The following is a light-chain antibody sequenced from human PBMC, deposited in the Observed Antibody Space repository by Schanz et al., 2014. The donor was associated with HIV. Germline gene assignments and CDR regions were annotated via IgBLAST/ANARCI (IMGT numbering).Light chain of an antibody. CDR2: YDT. J-gene: IGLJ2*01. Sequence: SYELTQPPSVSVAPGETATITCGGTNIGQKTVHRYRQKSGQAPVLVISYDTDRPSGIPERFSGSNSGHTATLTLDRVETADEADYFCQVWDGSTGVVFGGGTKLTVL. CDR3: QVWDGSTGVV. V-gene: IGLV3-21*04. CDR1: NIGQKT.